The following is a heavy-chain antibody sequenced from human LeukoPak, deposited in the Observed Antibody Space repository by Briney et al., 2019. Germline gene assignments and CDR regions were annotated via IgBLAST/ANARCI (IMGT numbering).Heavy chain of an antibody. J-gene: IGHJ4*02. CDR1: GFIFSDYA. CDR2: ISGPGGNT. D-gene: IGHD5-18*01. V-gene: IGHV3-23*01. Sequence: GGSLRLSCVASGFIFSDYAMNWVRQAPGKGLQWVSSISGPGGNTYYADSVKGRFTISRDNSKNTLYLQMTSLRAEETALYYCAKSARGYSYGDLAYWGQGTLVTVSS. CDR3: AKSARGYSYGDLAY.